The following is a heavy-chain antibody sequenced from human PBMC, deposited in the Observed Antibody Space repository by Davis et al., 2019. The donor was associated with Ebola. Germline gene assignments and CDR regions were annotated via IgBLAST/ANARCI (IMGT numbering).Heavy chain of an antibody. J-gene: IGHJ4*02. CDR3: ARGMSGSYSPYYFDY. CDR1: GFTFSSYA. D-gene: IGHD1-26*01. Sequence: GESLKISCAASGFTFSSYAMHWVRQAPGKGLEWVAVISYDGSNKYYADSVKGRFTISRDNSKNTLYLQMNSLRAEDTAVYYCARGMSGSYSPYYFDYWGQGTLVTVSS. V-gene: IGHV3-30-3*01. CDR2: ISYDGSNK.